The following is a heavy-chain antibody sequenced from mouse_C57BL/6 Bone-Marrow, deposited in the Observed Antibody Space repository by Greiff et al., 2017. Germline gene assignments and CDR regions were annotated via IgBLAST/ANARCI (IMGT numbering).Heavy chain of an antibody. CDR1: GFNIKDDY. CDR3: TMPLITTVVATGAMDY. D-gene: IGHD1-1*01. V-gene: IGHV14-4*01. Sequence: VQLKQSGAELVRPGASVKLSCTASGFNIKDDYMHWVKQRPEQGLEWIGWIDPENGDTEYASKFQGKATIPADTSYNTAYLQLSSLTSEDTAVYYCTMPLITTVVATGAMDYWGQGTSVTVSS. J-gene: IGHJ4*01. CDR2: IDPENGDT.